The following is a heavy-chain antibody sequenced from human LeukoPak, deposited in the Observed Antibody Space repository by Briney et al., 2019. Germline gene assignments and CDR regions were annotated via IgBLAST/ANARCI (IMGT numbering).Heavy chain of an antibody. Sequence: ATVKVSCKASGYTFTSYGISWVRQAPGQGLEWMAWISAYNGNTNYAQNLQGRFTMTTDTSTSTAYMELRSLRSDDTAFYYCARRTYSSSSSLFDYWGQGTLVTVSS. J-gene: IGHJ4*02. CDR2: ISAYNGNT. D-gene: IGHD6-6*01. CDR3: ARRTYSSSSSLFDY. CDR1: GYTFTSYG. V-gene: IGHV1-18*01.